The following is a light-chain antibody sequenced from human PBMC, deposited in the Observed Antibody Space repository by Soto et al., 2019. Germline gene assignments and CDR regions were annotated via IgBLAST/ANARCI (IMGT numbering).Light chain of an antibody. CDR1: QSISSY. J-gene: IGKJ5*01. CDR3: QQYKNWPL. V-gene: IGKV1-39*01. Sequence: DIQRTQSPSTLSASVGDRVTITCRASQSISSYLNWYQQKPGKAPKLLIYAASSLQSGVPSRFSGSGSGTEFTLTISSLQSEDFAVYYCQQYKNWPLFGHGTRLEIK. CDR2: AAS.